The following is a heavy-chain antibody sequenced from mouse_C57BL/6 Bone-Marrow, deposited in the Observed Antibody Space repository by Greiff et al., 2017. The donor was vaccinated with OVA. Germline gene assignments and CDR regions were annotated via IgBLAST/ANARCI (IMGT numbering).Heavy chain of an antibody. CDR2: INPNNGGT. J-gene: IGHJ3*01. CDR1: GYTFTDYY. V-gene: IGHV1-26*01. Sequence: EVQLQQSGPELVKPGASVKISCKASGYTFTDYYMNWVKQSHGQSLEWIGDINPNNGGTSYNQKFKGKATLTVDKSSSTAYMELRSLTSEDSAVYYCATAPAYCSTLCADWGQGTLVTVAA. D-gene: IGHD2-5*01. CDR3: ATAPAYCSTLCAD.